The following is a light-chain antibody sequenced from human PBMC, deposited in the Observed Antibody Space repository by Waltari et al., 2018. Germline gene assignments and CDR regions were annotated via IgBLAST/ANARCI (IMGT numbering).Light chain of an antibody. Sequence: QSALTQPRSVSGSPGQSVTISCPGTSGDVADYTYVSWYQEQPGKAPSLTIYDVSERPSGVPDRFSASKSGNTASLTISGLQAEDEGSYHCCSRAGSSVVFGGGTKLTVL. V-gene: IGLV2-11*01. CDR2: DVS. CDR1: SGDVADYTY. CDR3: CSRAGSSVV. J-gene: IGLJ2*01.